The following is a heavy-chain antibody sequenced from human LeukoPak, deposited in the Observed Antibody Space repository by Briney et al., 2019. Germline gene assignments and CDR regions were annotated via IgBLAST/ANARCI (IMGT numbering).Heavy chain of an antibody. CDR2: ISSSGNSK. Sequence: PGGSLRLSCAASGFTFSDYPMNWIRQAPGKGLEWVSDISSSGNSKYYADSVKGRFSISRDNAKDLLYLYMNSLRAEDTGVYYCVSPGGAGTYYNPHLDYWGQGTLVTVSS. CDR1: GFTFSDYP. V-gene: IGHV3-11*01. J-gene: IGHJ4*02. D-gene: IGHD3-10*01. CDR3: VSPGGAGTYYNPHLDY.